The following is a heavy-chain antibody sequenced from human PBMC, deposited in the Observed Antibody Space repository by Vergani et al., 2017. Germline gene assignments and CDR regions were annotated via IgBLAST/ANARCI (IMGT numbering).Heavy chain of an antibody. V-gene: IGHV4-39*01. CDR3: ASGKYYSDSTSHFRGRYFDV. Sequence: QMQLQESGPGLVKASETLSLTCTVSGASIISRSYYWGWIRQPPGKGLEWIGSIYNSGNGDSSSSLNSRVTISADTSKNQLSLRLTSVTAADTAVYYCASGKYYSDSTSHFRGRYFDVSGRGALVTVPS. CDR2: IYNSGNG. D-gene: IGHD3-16*01. J-gene: IGHJ2*01. CDR1: GASIISRSYY.